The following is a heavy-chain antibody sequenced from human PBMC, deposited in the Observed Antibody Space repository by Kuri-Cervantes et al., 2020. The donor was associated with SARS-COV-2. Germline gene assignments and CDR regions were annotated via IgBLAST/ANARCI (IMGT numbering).Heavy chain of an antibody. V-gene: IGHV4-59*12. CDR3: ARVPTQYDSSGYYAWYYYYGMDV. D-gene: IGHD3-22*01. J-gene: IGHJ6*02. CDR2: IYHTGIT. Sequence: GSLRLSCTVTGDSFGNYFWSWIRQSPGKGLEWIGYIYHTGITNYNPSLKRRRTISVDTSKNQFSRKLSSVTAADTAVYYCARVPTQYDSSGYYAWYYYYGMDVWGQGTTVTVSS. CDR1: GDSFGNYF.